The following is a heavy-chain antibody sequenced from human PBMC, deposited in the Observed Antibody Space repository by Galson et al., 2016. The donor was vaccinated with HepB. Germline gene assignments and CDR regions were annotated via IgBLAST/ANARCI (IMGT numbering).Heavy chain of an antibody. J-gene: IGHJ4*02. CDR1: GYTFTGYY. D-gene: IGHD2-21*01. V-gene: IGHV1-2*02. Sequence: SVKVSCTASGYTFTGYYIHWVRQAPGQGLEWMGWINSNGGGTKYAQKFQDRVRMTRDTSSSTAYMELTRLRSDDTAIYFCARENSGLVPAYWGQGTLVTVSS. CDR3: ARENSGLVPAY. CDR2: INSNGGGT.